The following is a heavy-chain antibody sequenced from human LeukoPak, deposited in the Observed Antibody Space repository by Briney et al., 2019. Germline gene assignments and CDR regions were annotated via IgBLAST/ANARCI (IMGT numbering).Heavy chain of an antibody. CDR2: IKQDGSEK. Sequence: GGSLRLSCAASEFTFSSYWMSWVRQAPGKGLEWVANIKQDGSEKYYVDSVKGRFTISRDNAKNSLYLQMNSLRAEDTAVYYCARDRVWGSYRWYYFDYWGQGTLVTVSS. CDR3: ARDRVWGSYRWYYFDY. CDR1: EFTFSSYW. V-gene: IGHV3-7*01. D-gene: IGHD3-16*02. J-gene: IGHJ4*02.